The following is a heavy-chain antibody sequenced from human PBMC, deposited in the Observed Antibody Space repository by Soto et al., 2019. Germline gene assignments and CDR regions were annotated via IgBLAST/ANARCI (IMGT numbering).Heavy chain of an antibody. J-gene: IGHJ6*04. CDR2: IYYSGST. D-gene: IGHD2-8*01. CDR1: AASISSYH. Sequence: SETLSLTCTVSAASISSYHWIWIRQPPGKGLEWSGYIYYSGSTTYNPSLNSLYTISVHTSKNHFPLTLTSVTAADTAVYHCPSKTNNVYYYGMAVWGMGTTVTVSS. CDR3: PSKTNNVYYYGMAV. V-gene: IGHV4-59*01.